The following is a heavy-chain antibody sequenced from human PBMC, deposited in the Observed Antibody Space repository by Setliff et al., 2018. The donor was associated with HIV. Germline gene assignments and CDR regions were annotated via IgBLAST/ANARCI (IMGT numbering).Heavy chain of an antibody. J-gene: IGHJ6*03. CDR3: ARCGAGEWHLYMDV. V-gene: IGHV1-69*05. CDR1: GGTFSSYA. D-gene: IGHD3-16*01. CDR2: SIPMYGTS. Sequence: GASVKVSCKASGGTFSSYAISWVRQAPGQGLEWMGGSIPMYGTSNYAQKFQGRVTITTDESTSTAYMELSRLRSDDTAVYYCARCGAGEWHLYMDVWGKGTAVTVSS.